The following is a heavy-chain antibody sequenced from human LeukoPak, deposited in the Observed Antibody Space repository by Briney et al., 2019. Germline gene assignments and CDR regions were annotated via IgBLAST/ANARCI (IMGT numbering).Heavy chain of an antibody. V-gene: IGHV4-39*01. Sequence: SETLSLTCTVSGGSIISGRYYWVWIRQPPGKGLEWTGSVYYGGSAYYNPSLKSRVTISVDTSKNQFSLKLNSVTAADTAVYYCARSNSGSSRFWYFGLWGRGTLVTVSS. CDR3: ARSNSGSSRFWYFGL. D-gene: IGHD1-26*01. CDR2: VYYGGSA. J-gene: IGHJ2*01. CDR1: GGSIISGRYY.